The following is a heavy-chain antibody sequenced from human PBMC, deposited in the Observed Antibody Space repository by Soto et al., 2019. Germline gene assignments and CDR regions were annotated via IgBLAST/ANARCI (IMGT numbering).Heavy chain of an antibody. J-gene: IGHJ4*02. CDR1: GFTFSSYE. CDR3: ARVIIAAPGTDY. CDR2: ISSSGSSGSTI. V-gene: IGHV3-48*03. Sequence: EVQLVESGGGLVQPGGSLRLSCAASGFTFSSYEMNWVRQAPGQGLEWVSYISSSGSSGSTIYYADSVKGRFTISRDNANNSLYLQKNSLRAEDTAVYYCARVIIAAPGTDYWGQGTLVTVSS. D-gene: IGHD6-13*01.